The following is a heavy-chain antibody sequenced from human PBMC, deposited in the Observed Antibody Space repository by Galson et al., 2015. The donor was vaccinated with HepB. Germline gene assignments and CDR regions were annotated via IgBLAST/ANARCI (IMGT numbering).Heavy chain of an antibody. D-gene: IGHD6-19*01. CDR1: GGTFSSYA. Sequence: SVKVSCKASGGTFSSYAISWVRQAPGQGLEWMGIINPSGGSTSYAQKFQGRVTMTRDTSTSIVYMELSSLRSEDTAVYYCARRGVAVASDAFDIWGQGTMVTVSS. CDR3: ARRGVAVASDAFDI. CDR2: INPSGGST. J-gene: IGHJ3*02. V-gene: IGHV1-46*01.